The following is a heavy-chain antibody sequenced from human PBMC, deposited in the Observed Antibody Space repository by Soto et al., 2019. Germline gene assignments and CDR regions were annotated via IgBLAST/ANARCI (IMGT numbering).Heavy chain of an antibody. J-gene: IGHJ6*02. CDR1: AGTFSSYA. CDR2: IIPIFGTA. D-gene: IGHD6-19*01. Sequence: SSVKVSSKASAGTFSSYAISWVRQAQGQGLDWLGGIIPIFGTANYAQKFQGRVTITADKSTSTAYMELSSLRSEDTAVYYCASRPGIAVAGSVLLRNHYCGMDFWGQSTTVIVSS. V-gene: IGHV1-69*06. CDR3: ASRPGIAVAGSVLLRNHYCGMDF.